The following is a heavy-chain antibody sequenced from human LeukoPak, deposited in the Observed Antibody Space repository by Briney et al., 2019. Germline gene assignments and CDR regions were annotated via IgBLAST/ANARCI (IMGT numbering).Heavy chain of an antibody. CDR2: ISSSSSYI. D-gene: IGHD3-3*01. V-gene: IGHV3-21*01. J-gene: IGHJ5*02. CDR3: ARELRFLEWLFPNWFDH. Sequence: KSGGSLRLSCAASGFTFSSYSMNWVRQAPGKGLEWVSSISSSSSYIYYADSVKGRFTISRDNAKNSLYLQMNSLRAEDTAVYYCARELRFLEWLFPNWFDHWGQGTLVTVSS. CDR1: GFTFSSYS.